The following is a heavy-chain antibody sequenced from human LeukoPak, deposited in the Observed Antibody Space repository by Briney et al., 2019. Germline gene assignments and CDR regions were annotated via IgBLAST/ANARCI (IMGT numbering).Heavy chain of an antibody. CDR3: AGGDTVAGSYHLDY. V-gene: IGHV3-48*03. J-gene: IGHJ4*02. Sequence: GGSLRLSCAASGFTFSSYEMNWVRQAPGKGLEWVSYISSSGSTIYYADSVKGRFTISRDNAKNSLYLQMNSLRAEDTGVYYRAGGDTVAGSYHLDYWGQGTLVTVSS. CDR1: GFTFSSYE. CDR2: ISSSGSTI. D-gene: IGHD6-19*01.